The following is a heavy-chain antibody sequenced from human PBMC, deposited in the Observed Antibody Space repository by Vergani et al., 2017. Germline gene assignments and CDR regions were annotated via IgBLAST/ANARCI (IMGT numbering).Heavy chain of an antibody. CDR3: VRDQVTMLRGSDALDI. CDR2: IRSKAYGQAT. Sequence: EVQLVESGGDLVQPGRSLRLSCTASGFTFGYYAMDWFRQAPGQGLEWVGGIRSKAYGQATIYAASVKDIFTISRDDSKSIAYLQMNNLQTEDTAMYYCVRDQVTMLRGSDALDIWGQGTMVTVSS. V-gene: IGHV3-49*03. D-gene: IGHD3-10*01. J-gene: IGHJ3*02. CDR1: GFTFGYYA.